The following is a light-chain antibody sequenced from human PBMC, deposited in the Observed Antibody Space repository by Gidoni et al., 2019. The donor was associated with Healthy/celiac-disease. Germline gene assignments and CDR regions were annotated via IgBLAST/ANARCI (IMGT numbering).Light chain of an antibody. Sequence: EIVWTQSPATLSLSPGERATLSCRASQRVRSYLAWYQQKPGQAPRLLIYDASNRATGIPARFSGSGSGTDFTLTISSLEPEEFAVYYCQQRSNCPPFTFXQXTRLEIK. CDR2: DAS. V-gene: IGKV3-11*01. J-gene: IGKJ5*01. CDR1: QRVRSY. CDR3: QQRSNCPPFT.